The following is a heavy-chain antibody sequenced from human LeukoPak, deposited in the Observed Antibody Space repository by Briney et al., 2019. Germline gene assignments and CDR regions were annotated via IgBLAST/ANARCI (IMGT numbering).Heavy chain of an antibody. V-gene: IGHV1-46*01. CDR3: ARAAAGGDCYDY. CDR2: INPSGGST. D-gene: IGHD2-8*02. J-gene: IGHJ4*02. CDR1: GYTFTSYY. Sequence: GASVKVSCKASGYTFTSYYMHWVRQAPGQGLEWMGIINPSGGSTSYAQKFQGRVTMTRDTPTSTVYMELSSLRSEDTAVYYCARAAAGGDCYDYWGQGTLVTVSS.